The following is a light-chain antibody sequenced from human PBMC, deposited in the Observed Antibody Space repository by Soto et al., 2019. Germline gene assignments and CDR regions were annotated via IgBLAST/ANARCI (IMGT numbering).Light chain of an antibody. J-gene: IGKJ1*01. CDR2: DAS. V-gene: IGKV3-11*01. CDR1: QSVRNN. CDR3: QHRSNWPQT. Sequence: EIVMTQSPAALSVSPGERATLSCRASQSVRNNLAWYRQKPGQAPRLLIYDASNRATGIPARFSGSGSGTDFTLTISGLESDDFAVYYCQHRSNWPQTFGQGTKVDIK.